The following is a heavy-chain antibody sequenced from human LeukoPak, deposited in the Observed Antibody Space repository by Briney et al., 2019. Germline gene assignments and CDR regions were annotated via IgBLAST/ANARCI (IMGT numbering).Heavy chain of an antibody. Sequence: GGSLRLSCAASGFTFSSYAMHWVRQAPGKGLEWVAVISYDGSNKYYADSVKGRFTISRDNSKNTLDLQMNSLRAEDTAVYYCARGSGFYGMDVWGKGTTVTVSS. D-gene: IGHD3-3*01. V-gene: IGHV3-30*04. CDR2: ISYDGSNK. CDR3: ARGSGFYGMDV. CDR1: GFTFSSYA. J-gene: IGHJ6*04.